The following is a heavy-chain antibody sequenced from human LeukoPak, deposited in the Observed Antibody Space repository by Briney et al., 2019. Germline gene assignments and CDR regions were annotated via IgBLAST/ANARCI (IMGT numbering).Heavy chain of an antibody. CDR1: GGSFSGYY. J-gene: IGHJ4*02. V-gene: IGHV4-34*01. CDR3: ARVRVGSAAAAYFDY. D-gene: IGHD6-13*01. Sequence: SETLSLTCAVYGGSFSGYYWSWIRQPPGKGLEWIGEINHSGSTNYNPSLKSRVTISVDTSKNQFSLKLSSVTAADTAVYYCARVRVGSAAAAYFDYWGQGTLVTVSS. CDR2: INHSGST.